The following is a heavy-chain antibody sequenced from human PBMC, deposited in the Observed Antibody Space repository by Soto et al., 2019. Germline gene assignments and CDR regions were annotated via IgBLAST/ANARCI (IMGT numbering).Heavy chain of an antibody. V-gene: IGHV1-2*02. CDR1: GYTFTGYY. D-gene: IGHD2-15*01. Sequence: GASVKVSCKASGYTFTGYYMHWVRQAPGQGLEWMGWINPNSGGTNYAQKFQGRVTMTRDTSISTAYMELSRLRSDDTAVYYCARGDIGVVVAATGGFDYWGQGTLVTVSS. J-gene: IGHJ4*02. CDR3: ARGDIGVVVAATGGFDY. CDR2: INPNSGGT.